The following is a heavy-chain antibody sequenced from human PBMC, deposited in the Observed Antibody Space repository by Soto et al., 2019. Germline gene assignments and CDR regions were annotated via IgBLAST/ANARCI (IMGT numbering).Heavy chain of an antibody. CDR1: GGSISSSSYY. J-gene: IGHJ4*02. V-gene: IGHV4-39*01. CDR3: AGSRIVVVPAAPYYFDY. CDR2: IYYSGST. D-gene: IGHD2-2*01. Sequence: QLQLQESGPGLVKPSETLSLTCTVSGGSISSSSYYWGWIRQPPGKGLEWIGSIYYSGSTYYNPSLKSRVTISVDTSKNQFSLKLSSVTAADTAVYYCAGSRIVVVPAAPYYFDYWGQGTLVTVSS.